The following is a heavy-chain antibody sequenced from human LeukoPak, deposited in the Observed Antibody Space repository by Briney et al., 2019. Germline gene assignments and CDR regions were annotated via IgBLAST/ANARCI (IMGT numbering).Heavy chain of an antibody. CDR1: GFTFSNPW. CDR3: ARYGYGYAKPIDY. D-gene: IGHD5-18*01. J-gene: IGHJ4*02. V-gene: IGHV3-11*03. CDR2: ISGSSSNR. Sequence: GGCLRLSCAASGFTFSNPWMGWVRHAPGEGLGWGLYISGSSSNRNYADSVKGLFTISRDNAKNSVYLQMNSLRAEDTAVYYCARYGYGYAKPIDYWGQGTLVTVSS.